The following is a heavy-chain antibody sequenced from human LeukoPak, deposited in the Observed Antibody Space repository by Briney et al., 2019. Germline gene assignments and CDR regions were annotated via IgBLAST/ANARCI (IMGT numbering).Heavy chain of an antibody. CDR3: ARYCSSTSCYRIDAFDI. CDR2: IYYSGST. CDR1: GGSISSYY. J-gene: IGHJ3*02. D-gene: IGHD2-2*01. V-gene: IGHV4-59*01. Sequence: SETLSLTCTVSGGSISSYYWSWIRQPPGKGLEWIGYIYYSGSTNYNPSLKSRVTISVDTSKNQFSLKLSSVTAADTAVYYCARYCSSTSCYRIDAFDIWGQGTMVTVSS.